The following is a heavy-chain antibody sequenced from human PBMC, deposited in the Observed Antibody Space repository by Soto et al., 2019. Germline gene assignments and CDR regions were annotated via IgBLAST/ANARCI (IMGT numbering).Heavy chain of an antibody. V-gene: IGHV1-2*02. D-gene: IGHD6-19*01. J-gene: IGHJ1*01. Sequence: QVQLVQSGAEVKKPGASVKVSCKASGYTFTGYYMHWVRQAPGQGLEWMGWINPNSGGTNYAQKFQGRVTMTRDTFISTAYMALSRLRSDDTAVYYCARPQQWLVEYFQHWGQGTLVTVSS. CDR3: ARPQQWLVEYFQH. CDR1: GYTFTGYY. CDR2: INPNSGGT.